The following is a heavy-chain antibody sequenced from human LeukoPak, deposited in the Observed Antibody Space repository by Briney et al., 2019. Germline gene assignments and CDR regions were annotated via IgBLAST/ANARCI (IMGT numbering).Heavy chain of an antibody. D-gene: IGHD6-6*01. J-gene: IGHJ5*02. CDR2: IYYSGST. CDR1: GGSISSYY. Sequence: SETLSLTCTVSGGSISSYYWSWIRQPPGKGLEWIGYIYYSGSTNHNPSLKSRVTISVDTSKNQFSLKLRSVTAADTAVYYCARDYSCSSGPGFDPWGQGTLVTVSS. CDR3: ARDYSCSSGPGFDP. V-gene: IGHV4-59*01.